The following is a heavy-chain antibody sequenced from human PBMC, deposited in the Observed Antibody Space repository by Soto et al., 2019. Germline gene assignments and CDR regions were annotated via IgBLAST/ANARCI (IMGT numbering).Heavy chain of an antibody. Sequence: ASVKVSCKASGYTFTGYYMHWVRQAPGQGLEWMGWINPNSGGTNYAQKFQGWVTMTRDTSISTAYMELSRLRSDDTAVYYCARGPVVVPAAKYYYYYYGMDVWGQGTTVTVS. CDR2: INPNSGGT. D-gene: IGHD2-2*01. CDR1: GYTFTGYY. V-gene: IGHV1-2*04. CDR3: ARGPVVVPAAKYYYYYYGMDV. J-gene: IGHJ6*02.